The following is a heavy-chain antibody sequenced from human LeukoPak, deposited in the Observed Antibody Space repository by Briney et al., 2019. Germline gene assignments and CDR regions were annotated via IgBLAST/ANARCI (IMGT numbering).Heavy chain of an antibody. CDR1: GLTLSSYW. Sequence: PGGSLRLSCAASGLTLSSYWMHWVRQAPGKGLLWVSRIKSDGSTRYADSVRGRFTISRDNAKNTVSLQMTSLRAEDTGVYYCARAPSEIGGYYPEYFRHWGQGTLVIVSS. J-gene: IGHJ1*01. V-gene: IGHV3-74*01. CDR2: IKSDGST. D-gene: IGHD3-22*01. CDR3: ARAPSEIGGYYPEYFRH.